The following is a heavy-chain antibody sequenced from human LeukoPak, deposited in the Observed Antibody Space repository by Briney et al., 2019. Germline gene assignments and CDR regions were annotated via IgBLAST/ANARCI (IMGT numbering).Heavy chain of an antibody. CDR3: ARPHYDILTGYFPEYYFDY. V-gene: IGHV5-51*01. CDR2: IYPGDSDT. CDR1: GNSFTSYW. Sequence: GESLKISCKGSGNSFTSYWIGWVRQMPGKGLEWMGIIYPGDSDTRYSPSFQGQVTISADKSISTAYLQWSSLKASDTAMYYCARPHYDILTGYFPEYYFDYWGQGTLVTVSS. D-gene: IGHD3-9*01. J-gene: IGHJ4*02.